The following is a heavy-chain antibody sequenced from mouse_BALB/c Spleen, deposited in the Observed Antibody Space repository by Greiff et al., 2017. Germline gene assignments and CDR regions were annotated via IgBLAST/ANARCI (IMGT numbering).Heavy chain of an antibody. CDR3: ARQLPFAY. V-gene: IGHV1-54*03. Sequence: VKLMESGAELVRPGTSVKVSCKASGYAFTNYLIEWVKQRPGQGLEWIGVINPGSGGTNYNEKFKGKATLTADKSSSTAYMQLSSLTSDDSAVYFCARQLPFAYWGQGTLVTVSA. D-gene: IGHD1-1*01. CDR1: GYAFTNYL. J-gene: IGHJ3*01. CDR2: INPGSGGT.